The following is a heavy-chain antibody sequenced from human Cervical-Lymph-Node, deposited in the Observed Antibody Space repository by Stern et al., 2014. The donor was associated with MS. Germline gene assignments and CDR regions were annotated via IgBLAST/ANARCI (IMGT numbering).Heavy chain of an antibody. CDR2: IIPIFGTA. D-gene: IGHD6-13*01. J-gene: IGHJ3*02. CDR3: ARSRYSSSFDAFDI. CDR1: GGTFSSSA. Sequence: DQLVESGAEVKKPGSSVKVSCKASGGTFSSSAISWVRQAPGPGLEWMGGIIPIFGTANYAQRFQGRVTITADESTSTAYMELSSLRSEDTAVYYCARSRYSSSFDAFDIWGQGTMVTVSS. V-gene: IGHV1-69*01.